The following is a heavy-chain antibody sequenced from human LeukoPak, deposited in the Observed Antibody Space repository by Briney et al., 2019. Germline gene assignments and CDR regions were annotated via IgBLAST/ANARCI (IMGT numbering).Heavy chain of an antibody. V-gene: IGHV3-74*01. D-gene: IGHD2-2*01. CDR3: AKDNTGRYCSSTSCPSPFDY. Sequence: GGSLRLSCVVSGFTFSSYWMHWVRQGPGKGLVWVSRIDTGGSNTLYADSVGGRFTISRDNAKNTLYLQMNSLRAEDTAVYYCAKDNTGRYCSSTSCPSPFDYWGQGTLVTVSS. J-gene: IGHJ4*02. CDR2: IDTGGSNT. CDR1: GFTFSSYW.